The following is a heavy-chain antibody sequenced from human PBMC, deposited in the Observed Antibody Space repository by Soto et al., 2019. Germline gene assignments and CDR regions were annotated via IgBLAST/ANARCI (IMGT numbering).Heavy chain of an antibody. Sequence: SVKVSCKASGGTFSSYTISWVRQAPGQGLEWMGRIIPILGIANYAQKFQGRVTITADKSTSTAYMELSSLRSEDTAVYYCARDPGIVATIPFDYWGQGTLVTVSS. CDR1: GGTFSSYT. J-gene: IGHJ4*02. CDR3: ARDPGIVATIPFDY. CDR2: IIPILGIA. D-gene: IGHD5-12*01. V-gene: IGHV1-69*04.